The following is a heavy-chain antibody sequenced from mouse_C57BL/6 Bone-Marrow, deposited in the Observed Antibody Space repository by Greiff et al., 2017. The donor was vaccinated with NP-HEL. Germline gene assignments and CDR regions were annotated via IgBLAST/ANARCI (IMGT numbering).Heavy chain of an antibody. V-gene: IGHV1-7*01. J-gene: IGHJ2*01. D-gene: IGHD2-12*01. CDR1: GYTFTSYW. CDR3: ARRYYLWVFDY. CDR2: INPSSGYT. Sequence: VPLQQSGAELAKPGASVKLSCKASGYTFTSYWMHWVKQRPGQGLEWIGYINPSSGYTKYNQKFKDKATLTADKSSITAYMQLSSLTYEDSAVYYCARRYYLWVFDYWGQGTTLTVSS.